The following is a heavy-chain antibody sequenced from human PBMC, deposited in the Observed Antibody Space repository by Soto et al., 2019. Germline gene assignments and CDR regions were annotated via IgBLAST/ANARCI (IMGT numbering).Heavy chain of an antibody. CDR1: GYTFTTYG. CDR3: ARFIAAAGRSRFDY. CDR2: INTHNGNT. J-gene: IGHJ4*02. D-gene: IGHD6-13*01. V-gene: IGHV1-18*01. Sequence: ASVKVSCKASGYTFTTYGISWVRQAPGQGLEWLGWINTHNGNTNYAQNLQGRVIMTADTSTSTAYMELRSLRSDDTAVYYCARFIAAAGRSRFDYWGQGTLVTVSS.